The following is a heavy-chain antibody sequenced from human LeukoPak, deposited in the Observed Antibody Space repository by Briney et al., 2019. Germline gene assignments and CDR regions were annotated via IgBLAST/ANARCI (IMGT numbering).Heavy chain of an antibody. CDR3: AKDMAAYYYASGNIDY. V-gene: IGHV3-7*03. D-gene: IGHD3-10*01. Sequence: GGSLRLSCAASGFTFSSYWMSWVRQAPGKGLEWVANIKQDGSEKYYVDSVKGRFTISRDNSKNSLYLQMNSLRAEDAALYYCAKDMAAYYYASGNIDYWGQGTLVTVSS. J-gene: IGHJ4*02. CDR2: IKQDGSEK. CDR1: GFTFSSYW.